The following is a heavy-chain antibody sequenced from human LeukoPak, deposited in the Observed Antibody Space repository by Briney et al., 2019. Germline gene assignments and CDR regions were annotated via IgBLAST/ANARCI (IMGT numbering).Heavy chain of an antibody. D-gene: IGHD6-25*01. J-gene: IGHJ4*02. CDR3: ARHSGTYLDQ. CDR1: GYTFTGHH. CDR2: INPDSGST. Sequence: ASVKISCKASGYTFTGHHLHWVRQAPGQGLEWMGWINPDSGSTRYAQKFQGRVTVTRDTSTSTVYMELSRLRSDDTAVYFCARHSGTYLDQWGQGALVTVSS. V-gene: IGHV1-2*02.